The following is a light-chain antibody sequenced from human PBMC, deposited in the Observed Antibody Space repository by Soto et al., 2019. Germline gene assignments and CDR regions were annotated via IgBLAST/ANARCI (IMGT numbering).Light chain of an antibody. Sequence: DIQMTQSPSTLSGSVGDRVTITCRASQTISSWLAWYQQKPGKAPKLLIYKASTLKSGVPSRFSGSGSGTEFTLTISSLQPDDFAVYYCQHYDHWPLTFGQGTKVDIK. J-gene: IGKJ1*01. CDR1: QTISSW. V-gene: IGKV1-5*03. CDR2: KAS. CDR3: QHYDHWPLT.